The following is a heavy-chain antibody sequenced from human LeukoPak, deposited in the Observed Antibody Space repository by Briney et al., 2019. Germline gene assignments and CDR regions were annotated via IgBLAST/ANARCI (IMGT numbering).Heavy chain of an antibody. Sequence: GGSLRLSCAASGFTFSSYAMNWVRQAPGKGLEWVAVISYDGNYKYYADSVKGRFTISRDNSKNTLYLRMNSLRAEDTAVYSCAKDKFLVGASSFDYWGQGTLVTVSS. D-gene: IGHD1-26*01. CDR3: AKDKFLVGASSFDY. CDR1: GFTFSSYA. V-gene: IGHV3-30*18. J-gene: IGHJ4*02. CDR2: ISYDGNYK.